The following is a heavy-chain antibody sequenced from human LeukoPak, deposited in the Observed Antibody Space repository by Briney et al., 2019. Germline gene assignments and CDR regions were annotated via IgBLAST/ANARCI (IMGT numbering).Heavy chain of an antibody. V-gene: IGHV1-69*05. CDR1: GGTFNSYA. Sequence: ASVKVSCKASGGTFNSYAISWVRQAPGQGLEWMGRIIPIFGTANYAQKFQGRVTITTDESTSTAYMELSSLRSEDTAVYYCARGVGYYDSSGYYYGWYVDYWGQGTLVTVSS. J-gene: IGHJ4*02. CDR3: ARGVGYYDSSGYYYGWYVDY. D-gene: IGHD3-22*01. CDR2: IIPIFGTA.